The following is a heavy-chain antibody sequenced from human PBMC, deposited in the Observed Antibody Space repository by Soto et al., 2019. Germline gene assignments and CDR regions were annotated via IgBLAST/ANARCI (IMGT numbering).Heavy chain of an antibody. D-gene: IGHD1-7*01. CDR3: ARHPPYNWNYIEAADV. J-gene: IGHJ6*02. V-gene: IGHV5-51*01. CDR2: IYPGDSDT. Sequence: GESLKISCKGSGYSFTSYWIGWVRQMPGKGLEWMGIIYPGDSDTRYSPSFQGQVTISADKSISTAYLQWSSLKASDTAMYYCARHPPYNWNYIEAADVWGQGTTVNVSS. CDR1: GYSFTSYW.